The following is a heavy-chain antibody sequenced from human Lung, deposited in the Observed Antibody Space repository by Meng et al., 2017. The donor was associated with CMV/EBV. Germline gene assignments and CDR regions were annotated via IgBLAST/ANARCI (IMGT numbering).Heavy chain of an antibody. D-gene: IGHD6-19*01. CDR2: IYHSGST. CDR3: ASFPPPGKQWLVTDY. Sequence: PGPANPSGPLPLPCAGSGGSITSSNGWSWVRQPPGKGLEWIGEIYHSGSTNYNPSLKSRVTISVDKSKNQFSLKLSPVTAADTAVYYCASFPPPGKQWLVTDYWGQGTLVTVSS. CDR1: GGSITSSNG. J-gene: IGHJ4*02. V-gene: IGHV4-4*02.